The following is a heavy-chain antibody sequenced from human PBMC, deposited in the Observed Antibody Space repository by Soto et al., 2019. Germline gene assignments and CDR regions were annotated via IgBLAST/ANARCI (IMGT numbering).Heavy chain of an antibody. V-gene: IGHV1-2*02. CDR3: ARERAKDTAMAHPVDGMDV. CDR1: GYTFTGYY. Sequence: QVQLVQSGAEVKKPGASVKVSCKASGYTFTGYYMHWVRQAPGQGLEWMGWINPNSGGTNYAQKFQGRVTMTRDTSISTAYMELSRLRSDDTAVYYCARERAKDTAMAHPVDGMDVWGQGTTVTVSS. CDR2: INPNSGGT. J-gene: IGHJ6*02. D-gene: IGHD5-18*01.